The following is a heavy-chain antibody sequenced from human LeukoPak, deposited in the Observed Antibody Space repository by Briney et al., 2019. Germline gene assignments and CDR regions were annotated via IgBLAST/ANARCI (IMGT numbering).Heavy chain of an antibody. CDR1: GGSFSGYY. CDR3: ARATYYYASGSLNWFDS. CDR2: ISYSGST. D-gene: IGHD3-10*01. Sequence: SETLSLTCAVYGGSFSGYYWSWIRQPPGKGLEWIGYISYSGSTSYNPSLKSRLTISTDTSKNQFSLKMNSVTAADTAVYYCARATYYYASGSLNWFDSWGQGTLVTVSS. V-gene: IGHV4-59*01. J-gene: IGHJ5*01.